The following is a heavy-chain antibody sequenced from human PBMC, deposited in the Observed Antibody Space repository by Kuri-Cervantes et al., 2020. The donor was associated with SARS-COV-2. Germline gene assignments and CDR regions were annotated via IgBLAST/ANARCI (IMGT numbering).Heavy chain of an antibody. D-gene: IGHD2-2*01. CDR1: GGTFISSS. J-gene: IGHJ6*02. CDR2: INLMFDSA. Sequence: SVEVSCKASGGTFISSSITWVRQAPGQGLEWMGRINLMFDSANYAQKVQGRVTITADKSTRTTYMELSSLTSEDTAVYYCARVHCISVSCFSAYPLDVWGQGTTVTVS. V-gene: IGHV1-69*08. CDR3: ARVHCISVSCFSAYPLDV.